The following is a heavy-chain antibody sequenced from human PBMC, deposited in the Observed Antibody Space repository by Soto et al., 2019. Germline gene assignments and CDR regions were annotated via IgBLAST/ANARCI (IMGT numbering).Heavy chain of an antibody. D-gene: IGHD5-18*01. CDR1: GYTFTSYD. V-gene: IGHV1-8*01. CDR3: ARGVDTAMVTRSYYYYYMDV. CDR2: MNPNSGNT. J-gene: IGHJ6*03. Sequence: ASVKVSCKASGYTFTSYDINWVRQATGQGLEWMGWMNPNSGNTGYAQKFQGRVTMTRNTSISTAYMELSSLRSEDTAVYYCARGVDTAMVTRSYYYYYMDVWGKGTTVTVSS.